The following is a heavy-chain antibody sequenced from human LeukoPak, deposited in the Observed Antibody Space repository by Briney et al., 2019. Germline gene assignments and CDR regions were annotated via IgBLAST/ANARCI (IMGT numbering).Heavy chain of an antibody. J-gene: IGHJ4*02. Sequence: SQTLSLTCTVSGGSVTSGDRYWSWIRQPPEKGLEWIGHLYDRGSSTVYNPSLKSRSTISMGASESQFSLRLSSVNAADTAVYYCARGRGYGYGIDYWGRGTLVTVSS. CDR1: GGSVTSGDRY. D-gene: IGHD4-17*01. CDR2: LYDRGSST. V-gene: IGHV4-31*03. CDR3: ARGRGYGYGIDY.